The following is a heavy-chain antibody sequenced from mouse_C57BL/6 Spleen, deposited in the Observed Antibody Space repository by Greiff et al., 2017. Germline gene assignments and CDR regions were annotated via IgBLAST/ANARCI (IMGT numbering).Heavy chain of an antibody. CDR1: GYTFTSYW. Sequence: QVQLQQPGAELVMPGASVKLSCKASGYTFTSYWMHWVKQRPGQGLEWIGEIDPSDSYTNYNQKFKGKSTLTVDKSSSTAYMQLSSLTSEDSAVYYCARSTTEERDSMDYGGQGTSVTVSS. CDR2: IDPSDSYT. V-gene: IGHV1-69*01. D-gene: IGHD1-1*01. J-gene: IGHJ4*01. CDR3: ARSTTEERDSMDY.